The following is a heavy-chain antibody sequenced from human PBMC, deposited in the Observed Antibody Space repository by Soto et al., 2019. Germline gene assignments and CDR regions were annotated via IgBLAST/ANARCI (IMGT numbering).Heavy chain of an antibody. CDR2: IYHSGST. CDR1: GGSTSSSIW. Sequence: PSETLSLTCAVSGGSTSSSIWWSWVRQPPGKGLEWIGEIYHSGSTNYNPSLKSRVTISVDTSKNQFSLKLSSVTAADTAVYYCARRYGSCFDYWGQGTLVTVSS. CDR3: ARRYGSCFDY. V-gene: IGHV4-4*02. D-gene: IGHD5-18*01. J-gene: IGHJ4*02.